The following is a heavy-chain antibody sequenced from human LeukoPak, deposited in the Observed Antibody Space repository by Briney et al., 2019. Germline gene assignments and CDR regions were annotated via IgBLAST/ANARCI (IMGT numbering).Heavy chain of an antibody. V-gene: IGHV1-46*01. CDR1: GYTFSSCS. CDR3: ARAGYCTGGVCYPDAFDI. D-gene: IGHD2-8*02. CDR2: IDPSDGGR. Sequence: ASVMVSCKTSGYTFSSCSMHWVRQAPGQGLEWMAIIDPSDGGRSYAQKFQGRVTMTSDTSKNQFSLKLSSVTAADTAVYYCARAGYCTGGVCYPDAFDIWGQGTMVTVSS. J-gene: IGHJ3*02.